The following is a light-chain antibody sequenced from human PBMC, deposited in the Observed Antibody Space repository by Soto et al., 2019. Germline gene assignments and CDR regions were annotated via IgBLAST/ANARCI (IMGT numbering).Light chain of an antibody. CDR2: DVS. V-gene: IGLV2-14*01. Sequence: QSALTQPASVSGSPGQSITISCTGTSRDVGGYNYVSWYQQHPGKAPKLMIYDVSNRPSGVSNRFSGSKSGNTASLTISGLQAEDEADYYCSSYTSSSTLVFGGGTQLPVL. J-gene: IGLJ2*01. CDR3: SSYTSSSTLV. CDR1: SRDVGGYNY.